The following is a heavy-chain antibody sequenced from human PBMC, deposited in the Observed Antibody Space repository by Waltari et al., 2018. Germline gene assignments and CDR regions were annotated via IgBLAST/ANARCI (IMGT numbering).Heavy chain of an antibody. Sequence: QVQLQESGPGLVKPSETLSLTCTVSGGSISSYYWSWIRQPPGKGLEWIGYIYYSGRTNYNPSLKSRVTISVDTSKNQFSLKLSSVTAADTAVYYCARDHRVQHYFDYWGQGTLVTVSS. D-gene: IGHD5-18*01. CDR1: GGSISSYY. CDR3: ARDHRVQHYFDY. J-gene: IGHJ4*02. V-gene: IGHV4-59*01. CDR2: IYYSGRT.